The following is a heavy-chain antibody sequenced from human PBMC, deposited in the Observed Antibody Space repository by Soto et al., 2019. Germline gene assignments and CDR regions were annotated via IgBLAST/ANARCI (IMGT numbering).Heavy chain of an antibody. D-gene: IGHD6-13*01. CDR2: MNPNSGNT. Sequence: ASGKCSCKASGYTFTSYDINWERQATGQGPEWMGWMNPNSGNTGYAQKFQGRVTMTRNTSISTAYMELSSLRFEDTAVYYCARRLLGYSSSIDPWGQGTLVPVSS. J-gene: IGHJ5*02. V-gene: IGHV1-8*01. CDR1: GYTFTSYD. CDR3: ARRLLGYSSSIDP.